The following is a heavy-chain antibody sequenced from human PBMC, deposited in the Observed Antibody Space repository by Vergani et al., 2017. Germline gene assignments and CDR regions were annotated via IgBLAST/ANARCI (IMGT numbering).Heavy chain of an antibody. CDR3: AGGFDYLSGSTHSNYYYYMDV. CDR1: GGTFSSYT. V-gene: IGHV1-69*02. J-gene: IGHJ6*03. Sequence: QVQLVQSGAEVKKPGSSVKVSCKASGGTFSSYTISWVRQAPGQGLEWMGRIIPILGIANYAQKFQGRVTITADKSTSTAYMELSSLRSDDTAVYYCAGGFDYLSGSTHSNYYYYMDVWGKGTTVTVSS. CDR2: IIPILGIA. D-gene: IGHD3-3*01.